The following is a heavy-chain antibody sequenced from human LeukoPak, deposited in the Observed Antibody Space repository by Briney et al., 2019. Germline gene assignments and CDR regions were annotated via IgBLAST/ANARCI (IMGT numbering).Heavy chain of an antibody. CDR3: AKRLSFGVAIGDFDY. D-gene: IGHD3-3*01. Sequence: GGSLRLSCAASGFTFSSYAMSWVRQAPGKGLQWVSAISSSGDSTYYADSVKGRFTISRDTSMDTLYLQMNSLRAEDTAIYYCAKRLSFGVAIGDFDYWGQGTLVTVAS. J-gene: IGHJ4*02. V-gene: IGHV3-23*01. CDR1: GFTFSSYA. CDR2: ISSSGDST.